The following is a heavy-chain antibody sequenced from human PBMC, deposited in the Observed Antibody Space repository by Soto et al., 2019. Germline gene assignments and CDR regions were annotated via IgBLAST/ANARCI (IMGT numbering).Heavy chain of an antibody. D-gene: IGHD2-15*01. CDR3: AKEAGRTIVVVVAAHFDY. V-gene: IGHV3-23*04. CDR1: GFTFSSYA. CDR2: ISGSGGST. J-gene: IGHJ4*02. Sequence: EVHLVESGGGLVQPGGSLTLSCAASGFTFSSYAMSWVRQAPGKGLEWVSAISGSGGSTYYADSVKGRFTISRDNSKNTLYLQMNSLRAEDTAVYYCAKEAGRTIVVVVAAHFDYWGQGTLVTVSS.